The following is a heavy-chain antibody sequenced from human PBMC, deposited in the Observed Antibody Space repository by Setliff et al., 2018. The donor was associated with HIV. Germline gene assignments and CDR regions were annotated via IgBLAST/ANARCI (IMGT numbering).Heavy chain of an antibody. CDR2: ISGSGSAT. D-gene: IGHD7-27*01. V-gene: IGHV3-23*01. CDR1: GFIFSSHA. Sequence: PGGSLRLSCEASGFIFSSHAMSWVRQVPGQGLELIAVISGSGSATTYADSVAGRFTVSRDNSKNMMYLQMGSLRVDDTAIYYCAKGFNWGSYYFDYWGQGTLVTVSS. CDR3: AKGFNWGSYYFDY. J-gene: IGHJ4*02.